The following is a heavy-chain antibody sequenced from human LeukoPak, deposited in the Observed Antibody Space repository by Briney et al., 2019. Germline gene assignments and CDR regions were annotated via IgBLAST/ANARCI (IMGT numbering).Heavy chain of an antibody. CDR3: ARDGASVDTAMGGAFDI. D-gene: IGHD5-18*01. CDR1: ALTLSKYW. J-gene: IGHJ3*02. Sequence: GGSLRLSCTASALTLSKYWMSWVRQSPGKGLEWVANINRDGSEKYYVDSVKGRFAIARDNAKNSLYLQMNSLRAEDTAVYYCARDGASVDTAMGGAFDIWGQGTMVTVSS. V-gene: IGHV3-7*01. CDR2: INRDGSEK.